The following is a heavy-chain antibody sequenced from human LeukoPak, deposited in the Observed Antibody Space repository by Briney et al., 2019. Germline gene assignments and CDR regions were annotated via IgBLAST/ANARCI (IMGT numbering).Heavy chain of an antibody. J-gene: IGHJ4*02. D-gene: IGHD3-9*01. Sequence: GASVKVSCKASGYTFTGYYMHWVRQAPGQGLEWMGWINPNSGGTSYAQKFQGRVTMTRDTSTSTVYMELSSLRSEDTAVYYCARDRQYYDILTGYYSEAPFDYWGQGTLVTVSS. V-gene: IGHV1-2*02. CDR1: GYTFTGYY. CDR3: ARDRQYYDILTGYYSEAPFDY. CDR2: INPNSGGT.